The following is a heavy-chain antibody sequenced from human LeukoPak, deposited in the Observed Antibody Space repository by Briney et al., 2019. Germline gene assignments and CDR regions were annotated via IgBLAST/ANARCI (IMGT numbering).Heavy chain of an antibody. Sequence: SETLSLTCTVSGGSISSYYWSWIRQPPGKGLEWIGYIYYSGSTNYNPSLKSRVTISVDTSKNQFSLKLSSVTAADTAVYYCARVPLEKPYYYCGMDVWGQGTTVTVSS. J-gene: IGHJ6*02. CDR1: GGSISSYY. D-gene: IGHD1-1*01. CDR2: IYYSGST. V-gene: IGHV4-59*01. CDR3: ARVPLEKPYYYCGMDV.